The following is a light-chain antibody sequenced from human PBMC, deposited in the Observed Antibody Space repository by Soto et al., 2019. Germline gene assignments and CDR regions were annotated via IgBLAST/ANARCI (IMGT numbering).Light chain of an antibody. Sequence: EIVLTQSPATLSLSPGERATLPCRASQSVSSYLAWYQQKPGQAPRLLIYDASNRATGIPARFSGRGSVSDFTLTSSSLEPEDFAVYYCQQRSNWPPIVGQGSKLQIK. CDR2: DAS. CDR1: QSVSSY. J-gene: IGKJ2*01. V-gene: IGKV3-11*01. CDR3: QQRSNWPPI.